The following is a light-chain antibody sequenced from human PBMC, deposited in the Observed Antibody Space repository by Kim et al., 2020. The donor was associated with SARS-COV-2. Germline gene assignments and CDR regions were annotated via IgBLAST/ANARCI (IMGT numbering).Light chain of an antibody. CDR2: DVS. CDR1: ISDIGNYNY. J-gene: IGLJ2*01. V-gene: IGLV2-14*04. Sequence: QPITISCTGTISDIGNYNYVSWYQQHPGKAPKLMIYDVSKRPSGASNRFSGSKSGNTASLTISGLQTEDEADYYCSSYTDRNTVIFGGGTQLTVL. CDR3: SSYTDRNTVI.